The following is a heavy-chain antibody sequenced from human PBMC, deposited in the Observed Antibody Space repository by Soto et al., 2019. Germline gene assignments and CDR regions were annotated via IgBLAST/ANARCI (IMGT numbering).Heavy chain of an antibody. J-gene: IGHJ4*02. Sequence: GGSLRLSCSASGFTFSNHWINWIRQTPGRGLEWLAVIKQDGSEKYYVDSVKGRFTVSRDNAMNSAYLQMNSLRVDDTAVYYCARDWYMDYWGQGTLVTVSS. CDR3: ARDWYMDY. D-gene: IGHD1-20*01. CDR2: IKQDGSEK. CDR1: GFTFSNHW. V-gene: IGHV3-7*04.